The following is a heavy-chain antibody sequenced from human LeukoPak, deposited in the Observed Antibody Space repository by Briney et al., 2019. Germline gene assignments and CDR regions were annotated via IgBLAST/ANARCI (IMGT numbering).Heavy chain of an antibody. V-gene: IGHV3-23*01. CDR3: AKGVRLWFAFYFDY. Sequence: GGSLRLSCAASGFTLGNYAMSWLRQAPGKGLEWVSAISGNGYNTYYADSVRGRFTISSESSGNTLYLQMHNLRAEDTAVYYCAKGVRLWFAFYFDYWGQGTLVTVSS. J-gene: IGHJ4*02. CDR2: ISGNGYNT. CDR1: GFTLGNYA. D-gene: IGHD3-10*01.